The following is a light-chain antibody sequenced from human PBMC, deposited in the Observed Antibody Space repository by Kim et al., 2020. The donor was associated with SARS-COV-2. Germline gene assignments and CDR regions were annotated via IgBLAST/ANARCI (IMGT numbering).Light chain of an antibody. J-gene: IGKJ2*01. CDR3: QQSYSTLPYT. CDR1: QSVSSY. CDR2: AAS. Sequence: DIQMTQSPSPLSASVGDRVTITCRASQSVSSYLNWYQLKPGKAPKLLIYAASSLQSGVPSRFSGSGSGTDFTLTISSLQPEDFATYYCQQSYSTLPYTFGQGTKLEI. V-gene: IGKV1-39*01.